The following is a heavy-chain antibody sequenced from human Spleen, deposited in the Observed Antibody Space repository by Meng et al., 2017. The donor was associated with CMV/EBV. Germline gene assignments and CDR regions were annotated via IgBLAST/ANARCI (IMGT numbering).Heavy chain of an antibody. V-gene: IGHV3-48*04. D-gene: IGHD2-2*01. CDR3: AKGIGAAIVLAFDP. Sequence: GESLKISCAASGFTFSSYSMNWVRQAPGKGLEWVSYISSSSSTIYYADSVKGRFTISRDNSKNSLSLQMNSLKSEDTALYYCAKGIGAAIVLAFDPWGQGTLVTVSS. CDR1: GFTFSSYS. CDR2: ISSSSSTI. J-gene: IGHJ5*02.